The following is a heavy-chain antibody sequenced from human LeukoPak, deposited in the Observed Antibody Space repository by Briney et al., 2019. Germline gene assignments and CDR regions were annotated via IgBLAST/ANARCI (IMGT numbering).Heavy chain of an antibody. J-gene: IGHJ6*03. Sequence: GGSLRLSCAASGITFSTFGVTWVRQAPGKGLEWVSGISGSSGRIYYADSVKGRFTISRDNSKNTLYLQMNSLRAEDTAMYYCAKVEGHSGYPYIDVWGKGTTVTISS. CDR1: GITFSTFG. CDR2: ISGSSGRI. V-gene: IGHV3-23*01. CDR3: AKVEGHSGYPYIDV. D-gene: IGHD5-12*01.